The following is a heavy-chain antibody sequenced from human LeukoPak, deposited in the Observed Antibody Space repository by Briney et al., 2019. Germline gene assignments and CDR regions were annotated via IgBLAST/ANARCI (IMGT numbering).Heavy chain of an antibody. Sequence: GGSLRLSCAASGFTFSSYAMSWVRQAPGKGLEWVSAISGSGGSTYYADSVKGRFTISRDNSKNTLHLQMNSLRAEDTAVYYCAKDDSSSWYNSFDYWGQGTLVTVSS. J-gene: IGHJ4*02. CDR1: GFTFSSYA. D-gene: IGHD6-13*01. V-gene: IGHV3-23*01. CDR2: ISGSGGST. CDR3: AKDDSSSWYNSFDY.